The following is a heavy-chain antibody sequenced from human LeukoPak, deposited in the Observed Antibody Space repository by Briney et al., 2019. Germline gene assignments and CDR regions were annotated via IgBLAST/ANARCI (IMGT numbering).Heavy chain of an antibody. CDR3: ARVGGYFDWSAFKYYYYYGMDV. CDR1: GGSFSGYY. Sequence: SETLSLTCAVYGGSFSGYYWSWIRQPPGKGLEWIGEINHSGSTNYNPSLKSRVTISVGTSKNQFSLKLSSVTAADTAVYYCARVGGYFDWSAFKYYYYYGMDVWGQGTTVTVSS. D-gene: IGHD3-9*01. CDR2: INHSGST. V-gene: IGHV4-34*01. J-gene: IGHJ6*02.